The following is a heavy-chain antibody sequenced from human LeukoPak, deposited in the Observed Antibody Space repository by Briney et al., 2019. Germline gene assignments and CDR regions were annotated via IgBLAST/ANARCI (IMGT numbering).Heavy chain of an antibody. CDR2: IIPIFGTA. Sequence: ASVKVSCKASGGTFSSYAISWVRQAPGQGLEWMGGIIPIFGTANYAQKFQGRVTIIADESTSTAYMELSSLRSEDTAVYYCARINYYYYYMDVWGKGTTVTVSS. J-gene: IGHJ6*03. CDR1: GGTFSSYA. CDR3: ARINYYYYYMDV. V-gene: IGHV1-69*13.